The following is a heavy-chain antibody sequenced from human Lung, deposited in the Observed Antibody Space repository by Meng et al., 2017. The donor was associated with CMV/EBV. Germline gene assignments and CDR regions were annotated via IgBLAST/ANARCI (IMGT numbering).Heavy chain of an antibody. CDR2: INSDGSSR. CDR1: GLTFSNYW. V-gene: IGHV3-74*01. D-gene: IGHD5-24*01. Sequence: VESWAGLVQPCGFLGFSSGASGLTFSNYWMHWVRQVTGKGLVWVSRINSDGSSRSYADSVEGRFNTSRDNAKNTLYLQMDSLRVEDTAVYFCVRGVAESLGWEMGFWGQGVLVTVSS. J-gene: IGHJ4*02. CDR3: VRGVAESLGWEMGF.